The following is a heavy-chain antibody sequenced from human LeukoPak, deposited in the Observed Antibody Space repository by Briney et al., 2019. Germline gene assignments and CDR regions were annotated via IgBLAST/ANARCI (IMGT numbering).Heavy chain of an antibody. CDR1: GFTFSTYW. J-gene: IGHJ4*02. CDR2: IKYDGREK. D-gene: IGHD3-22*01. CDR3: ARDRYSDTSRVPFDH. V-gene: IGHV3-7*01. Sequence: PGESLRLSCAASGFTFSTYWMTWVRQAPGKGLEWVANIKYDGREKYYVDSVKGRFTISRDNARNSIYLQMNSLRVDDTAVYYCARDRYSDTSRVPFDHWGQRILVTVSS.